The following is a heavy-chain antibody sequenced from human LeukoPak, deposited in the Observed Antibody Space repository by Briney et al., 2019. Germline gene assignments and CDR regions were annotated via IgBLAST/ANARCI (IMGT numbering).Heavy chain of an antibody. CDR2: LRGDGET. Sequence: AGSLRLSCAASGLSFTSFAMSWVRPAPASGPEWVSSLRGDGETFYADSVRGRFTLSRDDSRNTVYLQLNNLRVEDTAIYYCARASWVASADAVRWGQGTQVTVSS. D-gene: IGHD3-16*01. V-gene: IGHV3-23*01. CDR3: ARASWVASADAVR. J-gene: IGHJ4*02. CDR1: GLSFTSFA.